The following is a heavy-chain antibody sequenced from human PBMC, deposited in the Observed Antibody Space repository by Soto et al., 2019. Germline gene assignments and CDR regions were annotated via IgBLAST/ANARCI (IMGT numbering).Heavy chain of an antibody. CDR1: GFTFSSYG. D-gene: IGHD1-1*01. V-gene: IGHV3-33*01. J-gene: IGHJ6*03. CDR3: ARDLWNWNHPGGMDV. Sequence: QVQLVESGGGVVQPGRSLRLSCAASGFTFSSYGMHWVRQAPGKGLEWVAVIWYDGSNKYYADSVRGRFTISRDNSKNTLYLQMNSLRAEDTAVYYCARDLWNWNHPGGMDVWGKGTTVTVSS. CDR2: IWYDGSNK.